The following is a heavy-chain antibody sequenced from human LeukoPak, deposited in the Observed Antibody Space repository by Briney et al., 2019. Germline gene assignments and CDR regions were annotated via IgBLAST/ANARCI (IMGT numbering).Heavy chain of an antibody. CDR2: ISYDGSNK. CDR1: GFTFSSYG. CDR3: ARDSGRIAAAADGKYYYGMDV. J-gene: IGHJ6*02. V-gene: IGHV3-30*19. Sequence: GGSLRLSCAASGFTFSSYGMPWVRQAPGKGLEWVAVISYDGSNKYYADSVRGRFTISRDNSKNTLYLQMNSLRAEDTAVYYCARDSGRIAAAADGKYYYGMDVWGQGTTVTVSS. D-gene: IGHD6-13*01.